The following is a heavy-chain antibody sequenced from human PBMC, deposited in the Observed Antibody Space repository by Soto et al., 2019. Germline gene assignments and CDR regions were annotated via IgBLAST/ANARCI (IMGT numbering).Heavy chain of an antibody. V-gene: IGHV1-69*06. CDR1: GGTFSSYA. CDR2: IIPIFGTA. J-gene: IGHJ4*02. D-gene: IGHD5-12*01. CDR3: ARGLVQYSGYDIYYFDY. Sequence: SVKVSCKASGGTFSSYAISWVRQAPGQGLEWMGGIIPIFGTANYAQKFQGRVTITADKSTSTAYMELSSLRSEDTAVYYCARGLVQYSGYDIYYFDYWGQGTLVTVSS.